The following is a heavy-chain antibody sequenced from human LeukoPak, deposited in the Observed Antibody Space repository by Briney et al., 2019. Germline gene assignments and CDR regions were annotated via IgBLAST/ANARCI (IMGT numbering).Heavy chain of an antibody. CDR3: ATDDYDSSGYQGG. CDR1: GYTLTELS. D-gene: IGHD3-22*01. V-gene: IGHV1-24*01. J-gene: IGHJ4*02. Sequence: ASVKVSCKVSGYTLTELSMHWVRQAPGKGLEWMGGFDPEDGETIYAQKFQGRVTVTEDTSTDTAYMELSSLRSEGTAVYYCATDDYDSSGYQGGWGQGTLVTVSS. CDR2: FDPEDGET.